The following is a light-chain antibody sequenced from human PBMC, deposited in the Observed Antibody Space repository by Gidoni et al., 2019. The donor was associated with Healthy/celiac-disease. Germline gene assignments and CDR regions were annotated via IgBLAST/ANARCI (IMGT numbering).Light chain of an antibody. CDR3: QPYYSYPRT. Sequence: AIRMTQSPSSLSASTGDRVTITCRASQGISSYLAWYQQKPGKAHMLLIYAASTLQSGVPSMFGGSGSGTDFTLTISCLQSDVFATYYCQPYYSYPRTFGQGTKVEIK. CDR1: QGISSY. CDR2: AAS. V-gene: IGKV1-8*01. J-gene: IGKJ1*01.